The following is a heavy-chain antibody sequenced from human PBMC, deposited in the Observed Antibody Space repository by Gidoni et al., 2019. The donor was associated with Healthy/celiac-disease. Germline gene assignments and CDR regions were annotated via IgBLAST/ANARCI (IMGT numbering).Heavy chain of an antibody. CDR2: IYTSGST. CDR1: GGSISSGSYY. CDR3: ARGIRSSAFDY. D-gene: IGHD6-13*01. J-gene: IGHJ4*02. V-gene: IGHV4-61*02. Sequence: QVQLQESGPGLVKPSQTLSLTCTVSGGSISSGSYYWSWIRQPAGKGLEWIGRIYTSGSTNYNPSLKSRVTISVDTSKNQFSLKLSSVTAADTAVYYCARGIRSSAFDYWGQGTLVTVSS.